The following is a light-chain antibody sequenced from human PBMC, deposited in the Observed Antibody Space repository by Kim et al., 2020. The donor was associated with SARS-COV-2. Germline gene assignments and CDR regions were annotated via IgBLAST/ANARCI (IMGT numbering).Light chain of an antibody. CDR3: QQYNNWPMYT. CDR2: GAS. Sequence: GSPGERDTLSCRASQSVSSNLAWYQQKPGQAPSLLIYGASTRATGIPARFSGSGSGTEFTLTISSLQSEDFAVYYCQQYNNWPMYTFGQGTKLEI. CDR1: QSVSSN. J-gene: IGKJ2*01. V-gene: IGKV3-15*01.